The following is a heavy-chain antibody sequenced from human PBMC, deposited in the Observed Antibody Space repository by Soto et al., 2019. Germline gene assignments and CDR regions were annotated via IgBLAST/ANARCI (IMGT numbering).Heavy chain of an antibody. Sequence: GGSLRLSCAASGFTFSNAWMSWVRQAPGKGLEWVGRIKSKTDGGTTDYAAPVKGRFTISRDDSKNTLYLQMNSLKTEDKAVYYCTTDPDSYSNYDDNWFDPWGQGTLVTVSS. D-gene: IGHD4-4*01. V-gene: IGHV3-15*01. J-gene: IGHJ5*02. CDR1: GFTFSNAW. CDR3: TTDPDSYSNYDDNWFDP. CDR2: IKSKTDGGTT.